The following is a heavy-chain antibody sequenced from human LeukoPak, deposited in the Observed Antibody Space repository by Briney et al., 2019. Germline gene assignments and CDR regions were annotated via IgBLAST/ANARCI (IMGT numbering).Heavy chain of an antibody. CDR3: ARDGRLARYYYMDV. V-gene: IGHV3-21*01. CDR1: GFTFSSYS. CDR2: ISSSSSYI. Sequence: PGGSLRLSCAASGFTFSSYSMNWVRQAPGKGLEWVSSISSSSSYIYYADSVKGRFTISRDNAKNSLYLQMNSLRAEDTAVYYCARDGRLARYYYMDVWGKGTTVTVSS. J-gene: IGHJ6*03.